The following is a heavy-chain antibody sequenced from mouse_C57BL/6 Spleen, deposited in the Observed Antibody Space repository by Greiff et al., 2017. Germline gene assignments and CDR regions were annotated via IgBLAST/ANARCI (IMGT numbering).Heavy chain of an antibody. Sequence: QVQLKQSGAELVRPGASVTLSCKASGYTFTDYEMHWVKQTPVHGLEWIGAIDPETGGTAYNQKFKGKAILTADKSSSTAYMELRSLTSEDSAVYYCTRGNYYGSSYRYFDVWGTGTTVTVSS. J-gene: IGHJ1*03. CDR2: IDPETGGT. V-gene: IGHV1-15*01. CDR3: TRGNYYGSSYRYFDV. CDR1: GYTFTDYE. D-gene: IGHD1-1*01.